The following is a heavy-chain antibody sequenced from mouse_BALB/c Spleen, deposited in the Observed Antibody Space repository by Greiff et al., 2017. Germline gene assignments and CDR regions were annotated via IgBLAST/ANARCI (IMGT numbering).Heavy chain of an antibody. CDR3: ARRGYGNYYFDY. V-gene: IGHV5-6*01. D-gene: IGHD2-10*02. J-gene: IGHJ2*01. CDR1: GFTFSSYG. CDR2: ISSGGSYT. Sequence: EVHLVESGGDLVKPGGSLTLSCAASGFTFSSYGMSWVRQTPDKRLEWVATISSGGSYTYYPDSVKGRFTISRDNAKNTLYLQMSSLKSEDTAMSYCARRGYGNYYFDYWGQGTTLTVPS.